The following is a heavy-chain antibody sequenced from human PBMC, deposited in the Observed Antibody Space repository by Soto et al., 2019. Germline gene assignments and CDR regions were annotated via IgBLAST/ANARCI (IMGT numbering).Heavy chain of an antibody. V-gene: IGHV3-48*02. D-gene: IGHD5-18*01. Sequence: GSLRLSCEASGFTISGCTMNWVRQAPGKGLEWLAYITIRTGNIVYADSVRGRFIISADNAENSAFLQMNSLRDEDTAVYFCVRDRDLDRDMVHADPWGQGT. CDR3: VRDRDLDRDMVHADP. CDR2: ITIRTGNI. J-gene: IGHJ5*02. CDR1: GFTISGCT.